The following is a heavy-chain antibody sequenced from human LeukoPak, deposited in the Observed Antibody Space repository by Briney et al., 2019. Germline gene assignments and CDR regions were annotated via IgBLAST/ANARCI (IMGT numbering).Heavy chain of an antibody. J-gene: IGHJ4*02. D-gene: IGHD2-21*02. CDR2: ISGGGDIT. CDR3: VREDTPATANY. CDR1: GFNFASHA. V-gene: IGHV3-23*01. Sequence: GSLRLSCAASGFNFASHAVSWVRQTPGKGLEWVSAISGGGDITYYADSVKGRFTISRDNSKDTLFLQMHSLRPGDTAVYYCVREDTPATANYWGQGTLVTISS.